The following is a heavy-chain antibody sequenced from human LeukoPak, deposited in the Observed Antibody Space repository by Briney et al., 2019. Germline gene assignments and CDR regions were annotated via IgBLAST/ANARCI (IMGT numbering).Heavy chain of an antibody. Sequence: PGGSLRLSCAASGFTFSSYSMNWVRQAPGKGLEWVSSISSSSSYIYYADSVKGRFTISRDNAKKSLYLQMNNLRVEDTAVYYCVRDQGTTMTSYGFDMWGQGTMVTVSS. J-gene: IGHJ3*02. CDR1: GFTFSSYS. CDR2: ISSSSSYI. V-gene: IGHV3-21*01. CDR3: VRDQGTTMTSYGFDM. D-gene: IGHD4-17*01.